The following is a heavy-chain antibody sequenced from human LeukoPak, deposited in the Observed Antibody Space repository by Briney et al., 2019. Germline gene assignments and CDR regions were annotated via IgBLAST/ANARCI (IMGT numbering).Heavy chain of an antibody. CDR3: ARDRTVTKFDY. D-gene: IGHD4-17*01. J-gene: IGHJ4*02. CDR2: IYTSGST. Sequence: PSETLSLTCTVSGGSISSDSYYWIWIRQPAGKGLEWIGRIYTSGSTNYNPSLKSRVTISVDTSKNQFSLKLSSVTAADTAVYYCARDRTVTKFDYWGQGTLVTVSS. V-gene: IGHV4-61*02. CDR1: GGSISSDSYY.